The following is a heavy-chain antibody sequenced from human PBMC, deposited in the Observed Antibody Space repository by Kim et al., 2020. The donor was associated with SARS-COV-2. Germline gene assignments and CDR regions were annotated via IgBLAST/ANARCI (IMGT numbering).Heavy chain of an antibody. D-gene: IGHD6-19*01. Sequence: SVKVSCKASGGTFISYAISWVRQAPGQGLEWMGGIIPTFGTANYAQKFQGRVTITADESTSTAYMELSSLRSEDTAVYYCARGGGSSGWLGVYFDCWGQGTLVTVSS. J-gene: IGHJ4*02. CDR3: ARGGGSSGWLGVYFDC. V-gene: IGHV1-69*13. CDR1: GGTFISYA. CDR2: IIPTFGTA.